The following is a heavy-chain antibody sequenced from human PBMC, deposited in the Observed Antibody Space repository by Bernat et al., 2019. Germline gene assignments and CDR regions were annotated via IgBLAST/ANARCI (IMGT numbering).Heavy chain of an antibody. CDR3: ARDGKIEVVAATWNAFDI. Sequence: QVQLVQSGAEVKKPGSSVKVSCKASGGTFSSYSICWVRQAPGQGLEWMGGIIPIFGTANYGRKFQGRVTMTADKSTSTAYMELSSLRSEETAVYYCARDGKIEVVAATWNAFDIRGQGTMVTVSS. V-gene: IGHV1-69*06. CDR2: IIPIFGTA. D-gene: IGHD2-15*01. CDR1: GGTFSSYS. J-gene: IGHJ3*02.